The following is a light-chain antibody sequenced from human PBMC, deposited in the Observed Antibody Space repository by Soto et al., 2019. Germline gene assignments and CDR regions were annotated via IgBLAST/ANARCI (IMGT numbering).Light chain of an antibody. CDR3: QSYNDWPFT. J-gene: IGKJ2*01. Sequence: EIVMTQSPATLSVSPGERVTLSCRASESLSTYLAWYQQKPGQAPRLLIYGASTKATGIPARFSGSGSATDFTLTISSLQSEDXXVYYCQSYNDWPFTFGQGTKLEI. CDR2: GAS. CDR1: ESLSTY. V-gene: IGKV3-15*01.